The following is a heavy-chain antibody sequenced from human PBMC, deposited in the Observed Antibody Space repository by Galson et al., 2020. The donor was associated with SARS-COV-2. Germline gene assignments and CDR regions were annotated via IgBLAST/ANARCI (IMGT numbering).Heavy chain of an antibody. V-gene: IGHV3-11*01. CDR3: AWRGAFWSGYSV. D-gene: IGHD3-3*01. CDR2: INSRGNII. Sequence: NSGGSLRLSCAASGFTFSDYYMTWIRQAPGKGLEWVACINSRGNIIFYADAVKGRFTISRDNAKKSLFLQMNSLRGEATAVYYCAWRGAFWSGYSVWSQGTLVTISS. J-gene: IGHJ4*02. CDR1: GFTFSDYY.